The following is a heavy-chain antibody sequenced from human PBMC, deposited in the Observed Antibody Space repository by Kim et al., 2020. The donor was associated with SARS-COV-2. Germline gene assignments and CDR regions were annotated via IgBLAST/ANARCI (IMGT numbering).Heavy chain of an antibody. CDR3: SRDVAVGYYCDCGRNWYF. CDR1: GFTFSSNY. J-gene: IGHJ2*01. CDR2: IYSGCST. V-gene: IGHV3-53*04. Sequence: GGSLRLSCAVSGFTFSSNYMSWVRQAPGKGLEWVSVIYSGCSTYYAHSVKGRFTISRHNSKNTLYLQMNRLNAEDTDVNSVSRDVAVGYYCDCGRNWYF. D-gene: IGHD3-22*01.